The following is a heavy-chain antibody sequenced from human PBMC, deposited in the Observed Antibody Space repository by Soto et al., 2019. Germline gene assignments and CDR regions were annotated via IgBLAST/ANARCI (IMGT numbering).Heavy chain of an antibody. Sequence: GGSLRLSCAASGFTFSSYWMSWVRQAPGKGLEWVANIKQDGSEKYYVDSVKGRFTISRDNAKNSLYLQMNSLRAEDTAVYYCARDRSAYYDFWSGYYIESGFDPWGQGTLVTVSS. D-gene: IGHD3-3*01. CDR3: ARDRSAYYDFWSGYYIESGFDP. J-gene: IGHJ5*02. CDR1: GFTFSSYW. CDR2: IKQDGSEK. V-gene: IGHV3-7*05.